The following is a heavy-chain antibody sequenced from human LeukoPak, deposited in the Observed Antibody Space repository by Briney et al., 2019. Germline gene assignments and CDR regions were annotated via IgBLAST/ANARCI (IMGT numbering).Heavy chain of an antibody. CDR2: INPNSGDT. Sequence: ASVKASCKAFGYTSTSYDINWVRKAPGQGLEWMGWINPNSGDTGYAQKFQGRVTITRNTSISTAYMELSSLISEDTAVYYCARVIVVVPGAKVWFGPWGQGTLVTVSS. D-gene: IGHD2-2*01. V-gene: IGHV1-8*03. CDR3: ARVIVVVPGAKVWFGP. J-gene: IGHJ5*02. CDR1: GYTSTSYD.